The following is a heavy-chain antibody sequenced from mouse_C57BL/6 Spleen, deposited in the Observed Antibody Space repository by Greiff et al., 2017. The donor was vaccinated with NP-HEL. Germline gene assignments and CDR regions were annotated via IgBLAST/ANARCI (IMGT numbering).Heavy chain of an antibody. D-gene: IGHD2-3*01. Sequence: QVQLKQPGPGLVQPSQSLSITCTASGFSLTSYGVHWVRQSPGQGLEWLGVIWRGGSTDYYAAFISRLSISKDNSKSQVFLKMNSLQADDTAIYYCARNDGNFDYWGQGTTLTVAS. J-gene: IGHJ2*01. CDR1: GFSLTSYG. CDR3: ARNDGNFDY. V-gene: IGHV2-2*01. CDR2: IWRGGST.